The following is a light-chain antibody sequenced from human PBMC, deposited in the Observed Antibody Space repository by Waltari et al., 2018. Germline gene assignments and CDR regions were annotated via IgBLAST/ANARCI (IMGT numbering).Light chain of an antibody. CDR2: DIT. Sequence: SQRHPGRAPRLLIYDITQRPSGISDRFSGSKSGKTASPTISGLQAEDEADYYCCSFAGYGIYVFGSGTHVTVL. J-gene: IGLJ1*01. V-gene: IGLV2-23*02. CDR3: CSFAGYGIYV.